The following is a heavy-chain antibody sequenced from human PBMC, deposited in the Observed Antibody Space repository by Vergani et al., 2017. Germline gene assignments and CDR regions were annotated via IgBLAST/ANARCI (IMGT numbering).Heavy chain of an antibody. CDR2: IGVSDNSI. Sequence: DVRLVESGGGVVQPGGSLRLSCAASGFTFSAYSMNWVRQTPGKGLEWISYIGVSDNSIYYADSVMGRFAIYRDNARNLLFLQMNSLRADDPALYFCVRDPDYSTFDSWGQGTLVTVS. V-gene: IGHV3-48*01. D-gene: IGHD4-11*01. CDR3: VRDPDYSTFDS. CDR1: GFTFSAYS. J-gene: IGHJ4*02.